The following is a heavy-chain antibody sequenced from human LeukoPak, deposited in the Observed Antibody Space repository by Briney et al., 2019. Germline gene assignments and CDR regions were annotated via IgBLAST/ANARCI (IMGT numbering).Heavy chain of an antibody. V-gene: IGHV3-23*01. J-gene: IGHJ5*02. Sequence: PXGSLRLSCEASGFIFSSHAMTWVRQAPGKGLEWVSGINGGGDTTYYADSGKGRFTISRDNSKNMLYLQMNSLRAEDSAVYHCAKGGTIFGVVRWFDPWGQGTLVTVSS. CDR1: GFIFSSHA. CDR2: INGGGDTT. CDR3: AKGGTIFGVVRWFDP. D-gene: IGHD3-3*01.